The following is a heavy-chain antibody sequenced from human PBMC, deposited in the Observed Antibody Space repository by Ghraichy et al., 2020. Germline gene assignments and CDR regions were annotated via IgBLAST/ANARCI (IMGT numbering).Heavy chain of an antibody. CDR2: IYTSGST. V-gene: IGHV4-4*07. D-gene: IGHD2-15*01. CDR3: ARDGHDCSGGNCYSDGFDY. CDR1: GDSISSNY. J-gene: IGHJ4*02. Sequence: SETLSLTCTVSGDSISSNYWSWIRQSAGKGLEWIGRIYTSGSTNYNPSLESRITMSVDTSKNQFSLKLSSVTAADTAVYYCARDGHDCSGGNCYSDGFDYWGQGTLVTVSS.